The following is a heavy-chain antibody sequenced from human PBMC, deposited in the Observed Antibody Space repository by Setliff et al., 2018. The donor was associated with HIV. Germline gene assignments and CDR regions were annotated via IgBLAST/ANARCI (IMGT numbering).Heavy chain of an antibody. J-gene: IGHJ4*02. V-gene: IGHV4-34*01. Sequence: SETMSLTCTVSGGSFSDYYWTWIRQPPNEGLEWIGEINDRGNTNYMPSLRSRVTISVDTSKNQFSLKLTSVTAADSAIYYCARGRHIEATIPLDHWGQGTLVTVSS. CDR3: ARGRHIEATIPLDH. CDR2: INDRGNT. CDR1: GGSFSDYY. D-gene: IGHD5-12*01.